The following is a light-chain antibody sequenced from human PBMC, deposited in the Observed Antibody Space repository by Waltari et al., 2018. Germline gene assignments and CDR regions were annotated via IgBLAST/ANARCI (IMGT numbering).Light chain of an antibody. CDR3: HLYGSART. J-gene: IGKJ4*01. CDR1: QSVSNNY. V-gene: IGKV3-20*01. CDR2: GAS. Sequence: NVLTQSPGTLSLSPGERATLSCRASQSVSNNYLAWYQHQPGQAPRLRIYGASSRAPGLPDRFSGSGSVTDFTLTISRLEPEDSAVYFCHLYGSARTFGGGTKVEIK.